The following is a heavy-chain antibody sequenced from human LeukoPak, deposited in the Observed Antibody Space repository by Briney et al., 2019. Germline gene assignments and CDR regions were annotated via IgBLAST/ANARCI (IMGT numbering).Heavy chain of an antibody. CDR3: ARDAGGVGANPIDY. Sequence: GGSLRLSCVASGFTFSSHGMHWVRQAPGKGLEWVAFIRYDGSNKYYADSVKGRFTISRDNSKNTLHLQMNSLRAEDTAVYYCARDAGGVGANPIDYWGQGTLVTVSS. D-gene: IGHD1-26*01. CDR2: IRYDGSNK. CDR1: GFTFSSHG. V-gene: IGHV3-30*02. J-gene: IGHJ4*02.